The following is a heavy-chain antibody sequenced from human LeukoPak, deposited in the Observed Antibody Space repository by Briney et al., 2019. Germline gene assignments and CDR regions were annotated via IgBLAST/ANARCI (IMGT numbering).Heavy chain of an antibody. V-gene: IGHV3-23*01. J-gene: IGHJ4*02. CDR1: GFTFSSYA. D-gene: IGHD3-22*01. Sequence: GGSLRLSCAASGFTFSSYAMSWVRQAPGKGLEWVSAISGSGGSTYYADSVKGRFTISRDNSKNTLYLQMNSLRAEDTAVYYCATLTRETYYDSSGYFGRQYYFDYWGQGTLVTVSS. CDR2: ISGSGGST. CDR3: ATLTRETYYDSSGYFGRQYYFDY.